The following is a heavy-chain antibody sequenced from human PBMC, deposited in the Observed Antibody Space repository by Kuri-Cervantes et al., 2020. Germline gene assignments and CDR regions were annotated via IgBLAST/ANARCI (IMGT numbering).Heavy chain of an antibody. D-gene: IGHD4-17*01. CDR1: GFTFSSYA. CDR2: ISYDGSNK. V-gene: IGHV3-30-3*01. CDR3: ARETVTTYYYYYYGMDV. Sequence: GESLKISCAASGFTFSSYAMHRVRQAPGKGLEWVAVISYDGSNKYYADSVKGRFTISRDNSKNTLYLQMNSLRAEDTAVYYCARETVTTYYYYYYGMDVWGQGTTVTVSS. J-gene: IGHJ6*02.